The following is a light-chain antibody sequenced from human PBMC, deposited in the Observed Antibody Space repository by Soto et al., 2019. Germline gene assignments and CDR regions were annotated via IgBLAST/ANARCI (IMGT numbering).Light chain of an antibody. CDR2: AAS. J-gene: IGKJ1*01. CDR1: QGISSY. Sequence: AIRMTQSPSSLSASTGDRVTITCRASQGISSYLAWYQQKPGKAPKLLIYAASTLKSGVPSRFSGSGSGTDFTLTISFLQAEDFATYYCQQYYSYSTFGQGTKVEIK. CDR3: QQYYSYST. V-gene: IGKV1-8*01.